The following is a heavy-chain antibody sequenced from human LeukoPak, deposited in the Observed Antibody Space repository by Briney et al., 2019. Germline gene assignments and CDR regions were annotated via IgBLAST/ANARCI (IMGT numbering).Heavy chain of an antibody. J-gene: IGHJ6*03. CDR1: GGSFSGYY. Sequence: PSETLSLTCAVYGGSFSGYYWSWIRQPPGKGLEWIGEINHSGSTNYNPSLKSRVTISVDTSKNQFSLKLSSVTAADTAVYYCARTAPMVRGVDYYYYYMDVWGKGTTVTISS. CDR2: INHSGST. CDR3: ARTAPMVRGVDYYYYYMDV. D-gene: IGHD3-10*01. V-gene: IGHV4-34*01.